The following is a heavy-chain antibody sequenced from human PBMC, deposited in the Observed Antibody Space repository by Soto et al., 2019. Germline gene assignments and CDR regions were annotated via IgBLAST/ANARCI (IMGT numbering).Heavy chain of an antibody. J-gene: IGHJ6*02. D-gene: IGHD3-3*01. CDR3: AKDLPHPYDFWSGYYVDYYYGMDV. Sequence: GGSLRLSCAASGFTFSSYAMSWVRQAPGKGLEWVSAISGSGGSTYYADSVKGLFTISRDNSKNTLYLQMNSLRAEDTAVYYCAKDLPHPYDFWSGYYVDYYYGMDVWGQGTTVTVSS. CDR1: GFTFSSYA. V-gene: IGHV3-23*01. CDR2: ISGSGGST.